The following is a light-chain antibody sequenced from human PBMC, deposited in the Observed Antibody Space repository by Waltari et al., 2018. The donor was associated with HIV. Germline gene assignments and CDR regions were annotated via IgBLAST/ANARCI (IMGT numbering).Light chain of an antibody. V-gene: IGLV2-14*01. CDR3: SSYTTSSTWV. CDR1: SSDLGGYKY. CDR2: EVS. J-gene: IGLJ3*02. Sequence: QSALTQPASVSGSPGQPITISCTGTSSDLGGYKYVSWYQQQPGKAPKLMISEVSTRPSGVSNRCSGSKSGNTASLTISGLQAEDEADYYCSSYTTSSTWVFGGGTKLTVL.